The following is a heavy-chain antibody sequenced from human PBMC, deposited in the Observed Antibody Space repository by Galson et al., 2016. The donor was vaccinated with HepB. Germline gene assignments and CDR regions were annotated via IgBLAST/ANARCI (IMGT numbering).Heavy chain of an antibody. CDR2: VSGSGDST. J-gene: IGHJ4*02. V-gene: IGHV3-23*01. CDR1: RFIFRFPFRDYA. Sequence: SLRLSCAASRFIFRFPFRDYAMSWVRQAPGKGLEWVSVVSGSGDSTDYADSGKGRFIISRDNSRNTVYLQMNSLRAEDTAVYYCAKEGVRLTSGWQFDYWGQGTLVTVSS. CDR3: AKEGVRLTSGWQFDY. D-gene: IGHD6-19*01.